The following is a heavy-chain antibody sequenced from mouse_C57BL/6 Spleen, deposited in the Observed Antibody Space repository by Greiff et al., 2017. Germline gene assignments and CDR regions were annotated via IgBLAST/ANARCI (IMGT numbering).Heavy chain of an antibody. V-gene: IGHV1-9*01. CDR1: GYTFTGYW. CDR3: ARSGYYGPARGYFDV. J-gene: IGHJ1*03. D-gene: IGHD1-2*01. CDR2: SLPGSGST. Sequence: QVQLQQSGAELMKPGASVTLSCKATGYTFTGYWIEWVKQRPGHGLEWIGESLPGSGSTNYNEKFKGKATFTADTSSNTAYMQLSSLTTEDSAIYYCARSGYYGPARGYFDVWGTGTTVTVSS.